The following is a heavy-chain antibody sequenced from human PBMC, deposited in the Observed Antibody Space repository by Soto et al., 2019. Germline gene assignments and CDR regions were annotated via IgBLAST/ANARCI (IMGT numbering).Heavy chain of an antibody. D-gene: IGHD2-15*01. Sequence: SVKVSCKASGVAFDNYAVSWVRQAPGQGLEWMGGIIPMFETVNYAQRFQGRLTIAADESTSTAYMELTSLTSADTAIYFCARGLRTGNYGMAVWGKGTTVTVSS. V-gene: IGHV1-69*13. CDR2: IIPMFETV. CDR3: ARGLRTGNYGMAV. J-gene: IGHJ6*04. CDR1: GVAFDNYA.